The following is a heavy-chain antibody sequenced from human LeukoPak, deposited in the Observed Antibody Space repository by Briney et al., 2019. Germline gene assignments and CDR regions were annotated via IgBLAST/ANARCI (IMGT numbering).Heavy chain of an antibody. CDR2: INPNSGGT. J-gene: IGHJ4*02. D-gene: IGHD3-9*01. CDR1: GYTFTGYY. Sequence: ASVKVSCKASGYTFTGYYMHWVRQAPGQGLEWMGWINPNSGGTNYAQKFQGRVTMTRDTSISTAYMELSRLRSDDTAVYYFARPPGLTGYYSGGGGWEFDYWGQGTLVTVSS. CDR3: ARPPGLTGYYSGGGGWEFDY. V-gene: IGHV1-2*02.